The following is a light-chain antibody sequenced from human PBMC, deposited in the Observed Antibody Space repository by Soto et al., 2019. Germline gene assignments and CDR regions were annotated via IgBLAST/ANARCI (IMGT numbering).Light chain of an antibody. CDR3: LSKTRTISYV. CDR2: EVS. V-gene: IGLV2-14*01. Sequence: QSVLTQPASVSGSPGQSIAISCTGTTSDVGGYNYVSWYQQHPGKVPKLLIHEVSNRPSGVSNRFSGSKSGNTASLTISGLQAEDEADYYCLSKTRTISYVFGNGTKFTV. CDR1: TSDVGGYNY. J-gene: IGLJ1*01.